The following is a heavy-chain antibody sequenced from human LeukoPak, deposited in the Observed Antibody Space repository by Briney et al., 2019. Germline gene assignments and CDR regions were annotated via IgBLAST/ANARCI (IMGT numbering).Heavy chain of an antibody. CDR1: GGSFSGYY. CDR2: INQSGST. V-gene: IGHV4-34*01. J-gene: IGHJ4*02. D-gene: IGHD3-10*01. Sequence: NPSETLSLTCAVYGGSFSGYYWIWIRHPPGKGLEWIGEINQSGSTNYNPSLKSRVTISVDTSKNQFSLKLSSVTAADTAVYDCATTYYYAGEGYWGQGTLVTVSS. CDR3: ATTYYYAGEGY.